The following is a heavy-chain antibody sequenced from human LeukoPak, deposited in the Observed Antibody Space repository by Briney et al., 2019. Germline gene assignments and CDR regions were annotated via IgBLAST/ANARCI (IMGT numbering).Heavy chain of an antibody. CDR1: GGSVSSGDYY. J-gene: IGHJ4*02. V-gene: IGHV4-61*08. Sequence: SETLSLTCTVSGGSVSSGDYYWSWIRHPPGKGLEWIGYIYHSGSTNYNPSLKSRVTLSVDTSKNQFSLKLTSVTAADTAVYYCARTAEYSSGWYIDSWGQGILVTVSS. CDR2: IYHSGST. D-gene: IGHD6-19*01. CDR3: ARTAEYSSGWYIDS.